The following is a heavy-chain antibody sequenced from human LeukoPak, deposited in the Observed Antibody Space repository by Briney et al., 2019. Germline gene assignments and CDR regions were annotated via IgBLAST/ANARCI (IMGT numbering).Heavy chain of an antibody. V-gene: IGHV1-46*01. CDR3: ARGGSSWYSNYYYYGMDV. CDR2: INPSGGST. CDR1: GYTFTSYY. D-gene: IGHD6-13*01. Sequence: GASVKVSCKASGYTFTSYYIHWVRQAPGQGLEWMGIINPSGGSTSYAQKFQGRVTMTRDTSTSTVYMELSSLRSEDTAVYYCARGGSSWYSNYYYYGMDVWGQGTTVTVSS. J-gene: IGHJ6*02.